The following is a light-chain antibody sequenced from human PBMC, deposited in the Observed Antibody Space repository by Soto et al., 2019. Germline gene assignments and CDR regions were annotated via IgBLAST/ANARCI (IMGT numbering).Light chain of an antibody. J-gene: IGLJ1*01. V-gene: IGLV2-14*01. Sequence: QSVPTQPASVSGSPGQSITISCTGTTTDVGGYNFVSWYQQHPGRAPKLIIYEVSNRPSGVSNRFSGSKSDNTASLTISGLQAEDEADYYCCSYVSSKTYVFGTGTKLTVL. CDR1: TTDVGGYNF. CDR3: CSYVSSKTYV. CDR2: EVS.